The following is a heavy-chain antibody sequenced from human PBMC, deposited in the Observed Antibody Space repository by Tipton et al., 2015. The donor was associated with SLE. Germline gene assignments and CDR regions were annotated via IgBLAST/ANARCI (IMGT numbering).Heavy chain of an antibody. CDR3: AAEYYSSSWIHPIDF. CDR2: ITPSGST. J-gene: IGHJ4*02. V-gene: IGHV4-34*01. Sequence: TLSLTCAVYGGSFSGYYWSWIRQPPGKGLEWIGEITPSGSTNCNPSLKSRVTLSVDTSKSQFSLDLTSVTAADTAVYYCAAEYYSSSWIHPIDFWGQGMLVTVSS. D-gene: IGHD6-6*01. CDR1: GGSFSGYY.